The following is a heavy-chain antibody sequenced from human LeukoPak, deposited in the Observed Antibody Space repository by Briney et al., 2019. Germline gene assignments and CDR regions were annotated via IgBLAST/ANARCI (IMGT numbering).Heavy chain of an antibody. CDR2: INSDGSSV. D-gene: IGHD6-19*01. CDR3: ARALPLFSSGWSETDY. J-gene: IGHJ4*02. Sequence: PGGSLRLSCAASGFTFSNYWMFWVRQPPGKGLIWVSRINSDGSSVSYADSVKGRFTISRDNAKNTLYLQMNSLRVEDTAVYYCARALPLFSSGWSETDYWGQGTLVTVSS. V-gene: IGHV3-74*01. CDR1: GFTFSNYW.